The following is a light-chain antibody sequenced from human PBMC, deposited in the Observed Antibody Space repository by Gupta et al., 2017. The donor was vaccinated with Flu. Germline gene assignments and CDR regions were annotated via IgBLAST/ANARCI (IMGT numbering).Light chain of an antibody. J-gene: IGLJ2*01. Sequence: SFVLTQPPSVSVAPGQTARIACGGNNIASKAVHWYQQKPGQAPVLVVNDDSDRPSGIPERFSGSNSGNTATLSISRVEAGDEADYYCQVWDSSSDRVVFGGGTKLTVL. CDR1: NIASKA. CDR2: DDS. V-gene: IGLV3-21*02. CDR3: QVWDSSSDRVV.